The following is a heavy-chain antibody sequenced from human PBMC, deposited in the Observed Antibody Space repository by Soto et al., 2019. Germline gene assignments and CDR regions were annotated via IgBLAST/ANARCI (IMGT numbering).Heavy chain of an antibody. CDR1: GYTFTSYA. Sequence: ASVKVSCKASGYTFTSYAMHWVRQAPXQRLEWMGWINAGNGNTKYSQKLQGRVTITRDTSASTAYMELSSLRSEDTAVYYCAREVVQWPGPYYYGMDVWGQGTTVTVSS. CDR2: INAGNGNT. J-gene: IGHJ6*02. D-gene: IGHD6-19*01. CDR3: AREVVQWPGPYYYGMDV. V-gene: IGHV1-3*01.